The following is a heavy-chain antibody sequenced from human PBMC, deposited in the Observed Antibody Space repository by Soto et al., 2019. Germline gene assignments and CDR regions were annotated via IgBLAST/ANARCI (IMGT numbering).Heavy chain of an antibody. CDR1: GFSFSSYL. D-gene: IGHD5-18*01. CDR3: ARGVYSLDY. CDR2: IKEDGSEK. Sequence: PGGSLRLSCAASGFSFSSYLLTWVRQAPGKGLEWVANIKEDGSEKYHVDSVKGRFTISRDNAKNSLYLQMNSLRVEDTAVYYCARGVYSLDYWGQGSLVTVSS. J-gene: IGHJ4*02. V-gene: IGHV3-7*01.